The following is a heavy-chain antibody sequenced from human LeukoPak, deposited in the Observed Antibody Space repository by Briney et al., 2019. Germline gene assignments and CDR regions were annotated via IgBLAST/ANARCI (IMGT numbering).Heavy chain of an antibody. Sequence: SVKVSCKASGGSFSSYAISWVRQAPGQGLEWMGGIIPIFGTANYAQKFQGRVTITADESTSTAYMELSSLRSEDTAVYYCARAITYYYYYYYMDVWGKGTTVTVSS. J-gene: IGHJ6*03. CDR3: ARAITYYYYYYYMDV. D-gene: IGHD5-12*01. CDR1: GGSFSSYA. CDR2: IIPIFGTA. V-gene: IGHV1-69*01.